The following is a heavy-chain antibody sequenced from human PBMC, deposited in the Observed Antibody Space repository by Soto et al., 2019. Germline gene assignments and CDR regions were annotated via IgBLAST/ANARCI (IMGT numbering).Heavy chain of an antibody. D-gene: IGHD4-17*01. CDR2: TNPSGGST. V-gene: IGHV1-46*01. CDR3: ASGDRPGRFYYYGMDV. CDR1: GYTFTSYY. Sequence: ASVKVSCKASGYTFTSYYMHWVRQAPGQGLEWMGITNPSGGSTSYAQKFQGRVTMTRDTSTSTVYMELSSLRSEDTAVYYCASGDRPGRFYYYGMDVWGQGTTVTVSS. J-gene: IGHJ6*01.